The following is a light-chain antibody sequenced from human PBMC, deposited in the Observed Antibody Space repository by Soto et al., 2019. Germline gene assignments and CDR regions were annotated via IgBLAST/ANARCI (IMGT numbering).Light chain of an antibody. J-gene: IGKJ4*01. CDR3: QQYGTSPLT. CDR1: QSVSSSY. Sequence: EIVLTQSPGTLSLSPGERATLSCRASQSVSSSYLAWYQQKPGQAPRLLIYGASSRATGIPDRFSGSGSGTDFTLTIGSLEPEDFAVYYCQQYGTSPLTSGGGTKGETK. V-gene: IGKV3-20*01. CDR2: GAS.